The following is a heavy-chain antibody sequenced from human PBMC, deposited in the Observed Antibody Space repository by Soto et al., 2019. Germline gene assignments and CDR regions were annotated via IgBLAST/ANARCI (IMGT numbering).Heavy chain of an antibody. Sequence: SETLSLTCTVSGISISSGGYYWSWIRQHPGKRQECIGYIYYSGSTYYNPSLKSRVTISVDTSKNQFSLKLSSVTAVDTAVYYCARGGVDYYDSSGYYFSPYYFDYWGQGTLVTVS. J-gene: IGHJ4*02. CDR3: ARGGVDYYDSSGYYFSPYYFDY. CDR2: IYYSGST. V-gene: IGHV4-31*03. D-gene: IGHD3-22*01. CDR1: GISISSGGYY.